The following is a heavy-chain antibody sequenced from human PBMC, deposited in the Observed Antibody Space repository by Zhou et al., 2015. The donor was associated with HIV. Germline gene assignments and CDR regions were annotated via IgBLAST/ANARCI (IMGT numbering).Heavy chain of an antibody. CDR2: INPNNGGT. J-gene: IGHJ6*03. CDR3: AREGGITGRRGEGLYYYYYMDV. Sequence: QVQVVQSETEVKKPGASVKVSCQASGYTFSGYYMHWVRQAPGQGLEWMGRINPNNGGTSFAQKFQGRITMTRDTSIGTAYMELSRLRSDDTAVYYCAREGGITGRRGEGLYYYYYMDVWGTGTTVTVFS. CDR1: GYTFSGYY. V-gene: IGHV1-2*06. D-gene: IGHD6-6*01.